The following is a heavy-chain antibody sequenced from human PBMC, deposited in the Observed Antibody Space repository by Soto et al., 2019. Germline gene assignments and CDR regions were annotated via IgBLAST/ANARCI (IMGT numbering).Heavy chain of an antibody. J-gene: IGHJ4*02. CDR2: ISGSGGGT. D-gene: IGHD1-1*01. CDR3: AKFGMATTKRSPPYYIDY. CDR1: GFTFSSYA. Sequence: GGPLRLSCAASGFTFSSYAMSWVRQAPGKGLEWVSSISGSGGGTYYADSVKGRFTFSRDNSKNTLYLQMNSLRAEDTAVYYCAKFGMATTKRSPPYYIDYWGQGTLVTVSS. V-gene: IGHV3-23*01.